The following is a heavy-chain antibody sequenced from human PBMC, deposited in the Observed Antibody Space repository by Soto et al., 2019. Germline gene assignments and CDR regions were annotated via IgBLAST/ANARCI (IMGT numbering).Heavy chain of an antibody. CDR1: GFTFSSYT. D-gene: IGHD6-25*01. J-gene: IGHJ6*02. CDR2: ISTSSTYI. V-gene: IGHV3-21*01. CDR3: ARDRLNGMDV. Sequence: GGALKLSCAASGFTFSSYTMNWGRQAPGKGLEWVSSISTSSTYIYYADSVKGRFTISRDNAKNSLYLQMNSLRAEDTAVYYCARDRLNGMDVWGQGTTVTVSS.